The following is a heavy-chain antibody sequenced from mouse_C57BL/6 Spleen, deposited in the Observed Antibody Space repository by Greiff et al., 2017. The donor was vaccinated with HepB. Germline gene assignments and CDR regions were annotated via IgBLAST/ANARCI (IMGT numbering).Heavy chain of an antibody. CDR1: GFTFSDYG. CDR2: ISSGSSTI. CDR3: AISTVVANYFDY. V-gene: IGHV5-17*01. Sequence: EVKLMESGGGLVKPGGSLKLSCAASGFTFSDYGMPWVRQAPEKGLEWVAYISSGSSTIYYADTVKGRFTISRDNAKNPLFLQMTSLRSEDTAMYYCAISTVVANYFDYWGQGTTLTVSS. J-gene: IGHJ2*01. D-gene: IGHD1-1*01.